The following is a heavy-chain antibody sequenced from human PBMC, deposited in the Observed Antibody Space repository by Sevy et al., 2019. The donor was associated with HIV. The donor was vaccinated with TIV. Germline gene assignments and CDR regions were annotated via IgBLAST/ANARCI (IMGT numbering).Heavy chain of an antibody. CDR1: GFTFSSYW. D-gene: IGHD6-13*01. V-gene: IGHV3-7*03. CDR3: AGDAYSSSWYGSPPGYYMDV. CDR2: IKQDGSEK. Sequence: GGSLRLSCAASGFTFSSYWMSWVRQAPGKGLEWVANIKQDGSEKYYVDSVKGRFTISRDNAKNSLYLQMNSLRAEDTAVYYCAGDAYSSSWYGSPPGYYMDVWGKGTTVTVSS. J-gene: IGHJ6*03.